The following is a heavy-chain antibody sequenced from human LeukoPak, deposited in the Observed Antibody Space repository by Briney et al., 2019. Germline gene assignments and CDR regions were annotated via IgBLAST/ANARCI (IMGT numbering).Heavy chain of an antibody. CDR1: GGSFSGYY. D-gene: IGHD5-18*01. CDR2: INHSGST. CDR3: ARDMGYSYGSFDY. J-gene: IGHJ4*02. Sequence: SETLSLTCAVYGGSFSGYYWSWIRQPPGKGLEWIGEINHSGSTNYNPSLKSRVTISVDTSKNQFSLELSSVTAADTAVYYCARDMGYSYGSFDYWGQGTLVTVSS. V-gene: IGHV4-34*01.